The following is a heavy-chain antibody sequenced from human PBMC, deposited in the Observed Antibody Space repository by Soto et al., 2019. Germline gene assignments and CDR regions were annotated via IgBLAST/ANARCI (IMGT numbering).Heavy chain of an antibody. CDR3: ARQNGDYIYCYGMDV. V-gene: IGHV4-39*01. CDR1: GGSISSSSYY. D-gene: IGHD4-17*01. Sequence: QLQLQESGPGLVKPSETLSLTCTVSGGSISSSSYYWGWIRQPPGKGLEWIGSIYYSGSTYYNPSLKTRVTISVDSSKTQFSLKLSSVTAADTAVYYCARQNGDYIYCYGMDVWGQGTTVTVSS. J-gene: IGHJ6*02. CDR2: IYYSGST.